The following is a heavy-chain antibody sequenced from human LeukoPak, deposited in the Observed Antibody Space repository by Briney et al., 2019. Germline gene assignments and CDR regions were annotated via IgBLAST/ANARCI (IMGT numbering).Heavy chain of an antibody. CDR2: ISFSGGTI. Sequence: GGSLRLSCAASGFTFSGYSMNWGRQAPGKGRGGGSYISFSGGTIYYADSVKGRFTISRDNAKNSPYLQLSSLRAEDTAVYYCASHTVVVTATHDAFAFWGQGTMVTVSS. J-gene: IGHJ3*01. V-gene: IGHV3-48*04. D-gene: IGHD2-21*02. CDR3: ASHTVVVTATHDAFAF. CDR1: GFTFSGYS.